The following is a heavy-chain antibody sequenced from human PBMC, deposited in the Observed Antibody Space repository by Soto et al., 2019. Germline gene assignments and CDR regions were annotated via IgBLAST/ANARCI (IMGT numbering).Heavy chain of an antibody. J-gene: IGHJ4*02. Sequence: GGSLRRSCSASGFTFGSYAMHWVRQAPGKGLEYVSAINNHGDTTSYADSVKGTFTISRDNSKNTLYLQMTSLRREDTAVYYCVKVWGGEGIYWGQGTRVTVSS. V-gene: IGHV3-64D*06. CDR1: GFTFGSYA. CDR2: INNHGDTT. D-gene: IGHD7-27*01. CDR3: VKVWGGEGIY.